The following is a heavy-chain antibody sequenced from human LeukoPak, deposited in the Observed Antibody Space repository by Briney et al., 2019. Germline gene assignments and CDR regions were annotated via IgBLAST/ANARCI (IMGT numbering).Heavy chain of an antibody. V-gene: IGHV4-59*01. CDR3: ARKIRDGHIYFDY. J-gene: IGHJ4*02. CDR2: IYYSGST. Sequence: SETLSLTCTVSGGSISGYFWSWIRQPPGKGLEWVGYIYYSGSTNYNPSLKSRVTISVDTSKNQFSLMLSSVTAADTAVYYCARKIRDGHIYFDYWGQGALVSVSS. CDR1: GGSISGYF. D-gene: IGHD5-24*01.